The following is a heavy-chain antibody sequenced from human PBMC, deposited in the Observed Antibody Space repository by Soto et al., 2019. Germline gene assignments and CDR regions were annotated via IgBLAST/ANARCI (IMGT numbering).Heavy chain of an antibody. CDR3: ARHIAVSGTRGFDH. CDR1: GGSITSNW. Sequence: VQVLESGPGLMKPSGTLSLTCAVSGGSITSNWWSWVRQPPGKGLEWIAEIFHTGSANYNPSLMGRLTISMDKSRNHLSLNLNSVTAADTAVYYCARHIAVSGTRGFDHWGQGTLVTVSS. CDR2: IFHTGSA. V-gene: IGHV4-4*02. D-gene: IGHD2-21*01. J-gene: IGHJ4*02.